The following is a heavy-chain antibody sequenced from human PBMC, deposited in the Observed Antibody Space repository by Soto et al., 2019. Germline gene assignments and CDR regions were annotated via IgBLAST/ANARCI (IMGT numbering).Heavy chain of an antibody. CDR1: GGSISSGGYY. V-gene: IGHV4-31*03. D-gene: IGHD2-15*01. J-gene: IGHJ6*02. CDR3: ARDRDEISKRGDYYGMDV. CDR2: IYYSGST. Sequence: PSETLSLTCTVSGGSISSGGYYWSWIRQHPGKGLEWIGYIYYSGSTYYNPSLKSRVTISVDTSKNQFSLKLSSVTAADTAVYYSARDRDEISKRGDYYGMDVWGQGTTVTVSS.